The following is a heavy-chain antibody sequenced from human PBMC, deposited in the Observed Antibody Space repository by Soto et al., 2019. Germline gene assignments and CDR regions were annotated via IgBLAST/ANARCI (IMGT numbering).Heavy chain of an antibody. D-gene: IGHD1-7*01. CDR3: AREMQLRVCDY. CDR2: IKPNSGGT. V-gene: IGHV1-2*04. CDR1: GYTFTGYY. J-gene: IGHJ4*02. Sequence: QVQLVQSGAEVKKPGASVKVSCKASGYTFTGYYMHWVRQAPGQGLEWMGWIKPNSGGTNYAEKFQGWVTMTRDTCISTAYIELSRLRSEGAAVYYCAREMQLRVCDYWGQGTRVTVSS.